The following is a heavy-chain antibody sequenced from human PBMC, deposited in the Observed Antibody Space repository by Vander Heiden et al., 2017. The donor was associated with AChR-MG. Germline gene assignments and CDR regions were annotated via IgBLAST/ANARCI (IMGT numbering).Heavy chain of an antibody. CDR3: GRGDWRTDYYYGMDV. CDR2: ISYDGSNK. CDR1: GFPFSNYG. V-gene: IGHV3-30*03. Sequence: QVQLVESGGGVVQPGRSLRLSCAAPGFPFSNYGMHWVRQAPGKGLEWVAVISYDGSNKYYVDSVKGRFTVSRDNSKNTLYLQMNSLRAEDTAVYYCGRGDWRTDYYYGMDVWGQGTTVTVSS. D-gene: IGHD2-21*02. J-gene: IGHJ6*02.